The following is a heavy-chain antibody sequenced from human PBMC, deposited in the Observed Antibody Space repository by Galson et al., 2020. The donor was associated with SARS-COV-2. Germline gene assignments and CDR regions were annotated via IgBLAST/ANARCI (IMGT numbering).Heavy chain of an antibody. CDR2: IYYRGSA. V-gene: IGHV4-61*08. Sequence: SETLSLTCSVSGDSVNSADYYWSWIRQPPGRGLEWIGYIYYRGSAKYSPSLKSRVSISLDTANNQFPLRRSSVIAADTAVYYCARVQLRAFDWSFDSWGQGTLVTVSS. CDR1: GDSVNSADYY. J-gene: IGHJ4*02. CDR3: ARVQLRAFDWSFDS. D-gene: IGHD3-9*01.